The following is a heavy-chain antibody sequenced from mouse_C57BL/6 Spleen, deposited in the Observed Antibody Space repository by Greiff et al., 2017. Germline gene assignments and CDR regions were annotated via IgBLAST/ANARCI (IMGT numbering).Heavy chain of an antibody. CDR3: ARGN. V-gene: IGHV1-66*01. J-gene: IGHJ4*01. Sequence: VKLQESGPELVKPGASVKISCKASGYSFTSYSINWVQQRPGQGLEWIGRIYPGSGNTKYNDEFEDKARLTADTSSSTAYMQRSSLTSEDYTVSSCARGNWGQGTSGTVSS. CDR2: IYPGSGNT. CDR1: GYSFTSYS.